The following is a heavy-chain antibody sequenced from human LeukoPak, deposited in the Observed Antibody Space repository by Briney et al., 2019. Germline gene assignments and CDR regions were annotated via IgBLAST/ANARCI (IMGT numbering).Heavy chain of an antibody. CDR3: ATRPQRGTANDY. J-gene: IGHJ4*02. Sequence: GRSLRLSCAASGFTFSSYGMHWVRQAPGKGLEWVAVISYDGSNKYYADSVKGRFTISRDNSKNTLYLQMNSLRAEDTAVYYCATRPQRGTANDYWGQGTLVTVSS. V-gene: IGHV3-30*03. CDR1: GFTFSSYG. D-gene: IGHD5-18*01. CDR2: ISYDGSNK.